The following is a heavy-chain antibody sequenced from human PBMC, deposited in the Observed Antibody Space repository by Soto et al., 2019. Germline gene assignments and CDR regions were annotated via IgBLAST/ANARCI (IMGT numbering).Heavy chain of an antibody. CDR1: GFTFSSYA. Sequence: PGGSLRLSCAASGFTFSSYAMSWVRQAPGKGLEWVSAISGSGGSTYYADSVKGRFTISRDNSKNTLYLQMNSLRAEDTAVYYCVLLDSSGWYYFDYWGQGTLVTVSS. V-gene: IGHV3-23*01. D-gene: IGHD6-19*01. CDR3: VLLDSSGWYYFDY. J-gene: IGHJ4*02. CDR2: ISGSGGST.